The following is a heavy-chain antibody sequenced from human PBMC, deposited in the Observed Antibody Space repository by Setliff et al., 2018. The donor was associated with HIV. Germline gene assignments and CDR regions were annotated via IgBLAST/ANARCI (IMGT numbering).Heavy chain of an antibody. CDR1: GGSIISNY. CDR2: IYGSGIT. Sequence: SETLSLTCSVSGGSIISNYWSWIRQSAWKGPEWIGRIYGSGITNYNPSLRGRVIMSIDTSNNRFSLKLTSMTAADTAVYYCARERYYDSSGYSPSYYFDSWGQGTLVTVSS. V-gene: IGHV4-4*07. CDR3: ARERYYDSSGYSPSYYFDS. J-gene: IGHJ4*01. D-gene: IGHD3-22*01.